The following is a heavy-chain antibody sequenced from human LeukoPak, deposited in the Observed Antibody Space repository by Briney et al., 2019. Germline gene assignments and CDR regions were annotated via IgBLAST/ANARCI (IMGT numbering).Heavy chain of an antibody. CDR2: MNPNSGNT. J-gene: IGHJ4*02. V-gene: IGHV1-8*01. Sequence: ASVKVCCKASGYTFTSYDINWVRLATGQGLGWMGWMNPNSGNTGYAQKFQGRVSMTRNTSISTAYMELSSLRSEDTAVYYCARSSSSTYYFDYWGQGTLVTVSS. D-gene: IGHD6-13*01. CDR1: GYTFTSYD. CDR3: ARSSSSTYYFDY.